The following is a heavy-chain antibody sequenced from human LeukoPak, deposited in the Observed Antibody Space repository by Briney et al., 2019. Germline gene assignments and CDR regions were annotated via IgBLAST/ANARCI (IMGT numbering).Heavy chain of an antibody. D-gene: IGHD5-18*01. V-gene: IGHV4-59*08. CDR3: ASGYSYGYDSRYYFDY. CDR1: GGSISSLY. J-gene: IGHJ4*02. Sequence: SETLSLTCSVSGGSISSLYWSWIRQPPGKGLEWIGYIYYTGSTNYNPSLKSRVTISVDTSKNQFSLKLSSVTAADTAVYYCASGYSYGYDSRYYFDYWGQGTLVTVSS. CDR2: IYYTGST.